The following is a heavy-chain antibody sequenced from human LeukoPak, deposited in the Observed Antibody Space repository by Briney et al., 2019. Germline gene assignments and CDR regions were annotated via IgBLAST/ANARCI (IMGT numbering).Heavy chain of an antibody. J-gene: IGHJ4*02. CDR2: ISGSGGST. CDR1: GFTFSSYA. D-gene: IGHD1-26*01. V-gene: IGHV3-23*01. CDR3: VKDPSGNYFYFDY. Sequence: GGSLRLSCAASGFTFSSYAMSWVRQAPGKGLEWVSTISGSGGSTNYADSVKARFTISRDNSKVTLYLQMTSLRPEDTAIYYCVKDPSGNYFYFDYWGQGTLVTVSS.